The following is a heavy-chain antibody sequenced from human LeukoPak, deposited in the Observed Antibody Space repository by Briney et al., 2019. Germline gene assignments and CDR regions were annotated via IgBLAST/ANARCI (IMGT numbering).Heavy chain of an antibody. V-gene: IGHV4-4*09. J-gene: IGHJ6*03. CDR1: GGSISSYY. CDR3: ASTRVLNYCYMDV. CDR2: IYTSGST. Sequence: SETLSLTCTVSGGSISSYYWSWIRQPPGKGLEWIGYIYTSGSTNYNPSLKSRVTISVDTSKNQFSLKLSSVTAADTAVYYCASTRVLNYCYMDVWGKGTTVTVSS. D-gene: IGHD3-10*01.